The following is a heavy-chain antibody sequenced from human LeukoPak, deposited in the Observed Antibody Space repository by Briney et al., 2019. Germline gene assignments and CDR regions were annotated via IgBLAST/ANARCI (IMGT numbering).Heavy chain of an antibody. CDR1: GFIFSSYG. D-gene: IGHD3-3*01. J-gene: IGHJ3*01. Sequence: GGSLRLSCAASGFIFSSYGMHWVRQAPGKGLVWVSRIRTDGLETSYADSVKGRFTASRDNAKNTLYLQMNSLRAEDTAVYYCARVMSGYYVVLDVWGQGTMVTVSS. CDR2: IRTDGLET. V-gene: IGHV3-74*01. CDR3: ARVMSGYYVVLDV.